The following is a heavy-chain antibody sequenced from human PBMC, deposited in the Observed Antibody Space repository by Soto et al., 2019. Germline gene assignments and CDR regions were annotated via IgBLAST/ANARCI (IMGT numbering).Heavy chain of an antibody. CDR1: GFTFSDYS. V-gene: IGHV3-48*02. D-gene: IGHD6-13*01. Sequence: GGSLRLSCAASGFTFSDYSMNWGRQAPGKGLEWVSYISSSSSTIYYADLWKGRYTISRDNAKNSLYLQMNSLRDEETAVYYCARDGGGSSWDLDFSLWKGGYYNYYYGMDVWGQGTVVTVSS. CDR3: ARDGGGSSWDLDFSLWKGGYYNYYYGMDV. J-gene: IGHJ6*02. CDR2: ISSSSSTI.